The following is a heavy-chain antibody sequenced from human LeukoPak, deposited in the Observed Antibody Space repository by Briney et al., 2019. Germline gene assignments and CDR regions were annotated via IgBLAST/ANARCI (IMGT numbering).Heavy chain of an antibody. Sequence: PSETLSLTCTVSGGSLISSSDLWVWIRQPPGKGLEWIGGIYYSGSTYYDPSLKRRINISIETSKNQFFLRVTSVTAADTAVYYCARYYGSGSKTVRAIDYWGQGTLVIVSS. CDR3: ARYYGSGSKTVRAIDY. CDR1: GGSLISSSDL. J-gene: IGHJ4*02. CDR2: IYYSGST. V-gene: IGHV4-39*07. D-gene: IGHD3-10*01.